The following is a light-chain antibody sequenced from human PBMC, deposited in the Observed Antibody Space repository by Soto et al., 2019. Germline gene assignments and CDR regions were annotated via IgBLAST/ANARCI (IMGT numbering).Light chain of an antibody. CDR1: QSINTY. Sequence: EIVLTQSPGTLSLSPGERATPSCRASQSINTYLAWYQQKPGQAPRLLIYGASSRATGIPDRFSGSGSGTDFTLTISRLEPEDFAVYYCQQYGSSGTFGQGTKVDI. CDR2: GAS. CDR3: QQYGSSGT. J-gene: IGKJ1*01. V-gene: IGKV3-20*01.